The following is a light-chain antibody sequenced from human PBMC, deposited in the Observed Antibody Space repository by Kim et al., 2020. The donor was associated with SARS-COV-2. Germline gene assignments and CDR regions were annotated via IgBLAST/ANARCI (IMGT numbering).Light chain of an antibody. J-gene: IGLJ2*01. CDR3: QSYNRDNVL. V-gene: IGLV6-57*03. CDR2: EDD. CDR1: SGSIDDNY. Sequence: GKKVHISCTRSSGSIDDNYVQWYQQRPGGVPTTVIYEDDQRPSGVSDRFSGSIDNSSNSASLTISGLRTEDEADYYCQSYNRDNVLFGGGTQLTVL.